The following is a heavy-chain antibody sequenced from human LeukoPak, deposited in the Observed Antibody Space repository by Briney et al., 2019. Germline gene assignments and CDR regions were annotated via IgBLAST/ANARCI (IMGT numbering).Heavy chain of an antibody. CDR2: INPNSGGT. CDR1: GYTFTGYY. D-gene: IGHD6-19*01. V-gene: IGHV1-2*02. CDR3: ARGGQWLVDY. J-gene: IGHJ4*02. Sequence: ASVKVSCKASGYTFTGYYMHWVRQAPGQGLEWMGWINPNSGGTNYAQKFQGRVTMSRNASISTAYMELSSLRSEDTAVYYCARGGQWLVDYWGQGTLVTVSS.